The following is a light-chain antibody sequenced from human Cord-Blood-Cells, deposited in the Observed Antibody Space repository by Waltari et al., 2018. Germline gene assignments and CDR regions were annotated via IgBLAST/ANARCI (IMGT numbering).Light chain of an antibody. J-gene: IGLJ2*01. CDR3: QSYDSSNHVV. Sequence: NFMLTQPHSVSESPGKTVTISCTGSSGSIASNYVQWYQQRPGSAPTTVIYEDNQRPSGVPDRFSGSIDSSSNSASLTISGLKTEDDADYDCQSYDSSNHVVFGGGTKLTVL. CDR2: EDN. CDR1: SGSIASNY. V-gene: IGLV6-57*02.